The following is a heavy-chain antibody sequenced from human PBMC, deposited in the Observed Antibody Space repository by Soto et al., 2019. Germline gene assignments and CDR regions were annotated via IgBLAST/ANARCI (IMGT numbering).Heavy chain of an antibody. J-gene: IGHJ4*02. Sequence: GGSLRLSCAASGFTFSTYAMHWVRQAPGKGLEWVAVISYDGSNKYYADSVKGRFTISRDNSKNTLYLEMNSLRAEDTAVYYCATNYDSSDYYFLRSLDCWGQGTLVTVSS. CDR2: ISYDGSNK. D-gene: IGHD3-22*01. CDR1: GFTFSTYA. V-gene: IGHV3-30*03. CDR3: ATNYDSSDYYFLRSLDC.